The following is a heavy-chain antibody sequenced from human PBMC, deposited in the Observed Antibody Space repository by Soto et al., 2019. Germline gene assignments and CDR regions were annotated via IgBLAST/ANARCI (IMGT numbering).Heavy chain of an antibody. CDR2: MNPNSGNT. CDR1: GYTFTSYD. CDR3: ARASVGQQLVRYYYYYGMDV. D-gene: IGHD6-13*01. J-gene: IGHJ6*02. Sequence: QVQLVQSGAEVKKPGASVKVSCKASGYTFTSYDINWVQQATGQGLEWMGWMNPNSGNTGYAQKFQGRVTMTRNTSISTAYMELSSLRSEDTAVYYCARASVGQQLVRYYYYYGMDVWGQGTTVTVSS. V-gene: IGHV1-8*01.